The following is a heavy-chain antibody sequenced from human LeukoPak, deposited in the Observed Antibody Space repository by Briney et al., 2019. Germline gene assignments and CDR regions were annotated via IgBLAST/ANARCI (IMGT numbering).Heavy chain of an antibody. V-gene: IGHV3-66*01. Sequence: GGSLRLSCAASGFPFNTYGMSWVRQAPGKGLEWVSVIYDGGFTEYTDSVKGRFTISRDNSKNTLDLQMNSLRAEDTAVYYCARVMGRLVRNWYFDLWGRGTLVTVSS. J-gene: IGHJ2*01. CDR2: IYDGGFT. CDR1: GFPFNTYG. D-gene: IGHD3-9*01. CDR3: ARVMGRLVRNWYFDL.